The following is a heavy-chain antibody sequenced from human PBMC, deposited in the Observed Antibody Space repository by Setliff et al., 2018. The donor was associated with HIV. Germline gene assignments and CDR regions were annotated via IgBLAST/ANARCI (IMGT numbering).Heavy chain of an antibody. Sequence: PSETLSLTCTVSGDSVNDRSYFWGWIRQPPGKGLEWIGTFYYNGDSRYNPSLKSRVTISVDTSKNQFSLNLNSVTAADTAVYYCARVTYGSGSYYISSHAFDIWGQGTMVTVSS. CDR2: FYYNGDS. J-gene: IGHJ3*02. V-gene: IGHV4-39*01. CDR3: ARVTYGSGSYYISSHAFDI. D-gene: IGHD3-10*01. CDR1: GDSVNDRSYF.